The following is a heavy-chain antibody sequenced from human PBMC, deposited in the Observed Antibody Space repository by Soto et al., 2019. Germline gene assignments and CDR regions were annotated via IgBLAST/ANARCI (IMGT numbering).Heavy chain of an antibody. CDR2: IYSGGST. V-gene: IGHV3-66*01. CDR1: GFTVSSNY. J-gene: IGHJ6*03. D-gene: IGHD2-15*01. CDR3: ARDIVVVVAAKLYYYMDV. Sequence: GGSLRLSCAASGFTVSSNYMSWVRQAPGKGLEWVSVIYSGGSTYYADSVKGRFTISRDNSKNTLYLQMNSLRAEDTAVYYCARDIVVVVAAKLYYYMDVWGKGTTVTVSS.